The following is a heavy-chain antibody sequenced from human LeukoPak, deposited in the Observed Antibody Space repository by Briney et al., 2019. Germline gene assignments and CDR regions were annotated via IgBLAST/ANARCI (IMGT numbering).Heavy chain of an antibody. CDR2: IYHTGST. CDR3: ARQGTDYDILTGYARAFDI. V-gene: IGHV4-39*01. D-gene: IGHD3-9*01. J-gene: IGHJ3*02. Sequence: SETLSLTCTVSGGSISSTIHYWGWIRQPPGKGLEWIGTIYHTGSTYYNPSLKGRVTISVDTSKNQFSLKLSSVPATDTAVYYCARQGTDYDILTGYARAFDIWGQGTMVTVSS. CDR1: GGSISSTIHY.